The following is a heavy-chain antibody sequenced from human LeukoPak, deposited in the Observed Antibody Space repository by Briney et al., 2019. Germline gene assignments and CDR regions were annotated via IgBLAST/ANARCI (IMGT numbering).Heavy chain of an antibody. J-gene: IGHJ4*02. Sequence: PGGSLRLSCAASGFTVSSNYMSWVRQAPGKGLEWVSVIYSGGSTYYADSVKGRFTVSRDNSKNTLYLQMNSLRAEDTAVYYCARGLGGLVPRYWGQGTLVTVSS. V-gene: IGHV3-53*01. CDR3: ARGLGGLVPRY. CDR1: GFTVSSNY. CDR2: IYSGGST. D-gene: IGHD6-19*01.